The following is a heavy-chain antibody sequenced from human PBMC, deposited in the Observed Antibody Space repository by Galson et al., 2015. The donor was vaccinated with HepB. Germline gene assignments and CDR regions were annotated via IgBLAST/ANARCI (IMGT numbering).Heavy chain of an antibody. J-gene: IGHJ4*02. CDR1: GYSFDRNT. D-gene: IGHD2-21*01. Sequence: SVKVSCKASGYSFDRNTINWVRQAPGQGPEWMGWINTNTGNPTYAQGFTGRFVFSLDTSVSTAYLQISSLKAEDTAKYYCARADGGGYYYVDYWGQGTLVTVSS. V-gene: IGHV7-4-1*02. CDR3: ARADGGGYYYVDY. CDR2: INTNTGNP.